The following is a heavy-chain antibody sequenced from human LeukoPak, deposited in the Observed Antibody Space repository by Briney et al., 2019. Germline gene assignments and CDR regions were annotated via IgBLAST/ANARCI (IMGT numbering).Heavy chain of an antibody. CDR2: ISSSSNYI. Sequence: PGGSLRLSCAASGFTFSSYSMNWVRQAPGKGLEWVSSISSSSNYIYYADSVKGRFTISRDNAKNSLYPQMNSLRAEDTAVYYCARDPFYDSSGIVDYWGQGTLVTVSS. CDR1: GFTFSSYS. D-gene: IGHD3-22*01. CDR3: ARDPFYDSSGIVDY. J-gene: IGHJ4*02. V-gene: IGHV3-21*01.